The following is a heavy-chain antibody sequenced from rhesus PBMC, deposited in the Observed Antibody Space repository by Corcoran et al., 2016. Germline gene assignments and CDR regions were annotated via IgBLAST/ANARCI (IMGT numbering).Heavy chain of an antibody. CDR2: VDREDVAA. Sequence: EVQLVQSGAEVKQPGASVKLSCKASVYTFTDYYLHWVGQAPGKGLEWVGRVDREDVAAIHPQTIQDRVTITADTSTDRAYMELSSLRSEDTTVYYCATRWVLWGQGVLVTVSS. CDR3: ATRWVL. CDR1: VYTFTDYY. V-gene: IGHV1-111*02. J-gene: IGHJ4*01. D-gene: IGHD5-24*01.